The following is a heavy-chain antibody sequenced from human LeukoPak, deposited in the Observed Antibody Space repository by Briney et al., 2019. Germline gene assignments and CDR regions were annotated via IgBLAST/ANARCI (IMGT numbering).Heavy chain of an antibody. V-gene: IGHV3-7*01. D-gene: IGHD3-10*01. Sequence: GGSLRLACAASGFTFSTYCMTCLRQTPGKGLEWVANIKPDGDEKYYVDSVKGRFTISRDNAKNSLYLQMDSLTAEDTALYYCARDPYYYNSGSFAAFDIWGQGTMVTVSS. CDR2: IKPDGDEK. CDR3: ARDPYYYNSGSFAAFDI. CDR1: GFTFSTYC. J-gene: IGHJ3*02.